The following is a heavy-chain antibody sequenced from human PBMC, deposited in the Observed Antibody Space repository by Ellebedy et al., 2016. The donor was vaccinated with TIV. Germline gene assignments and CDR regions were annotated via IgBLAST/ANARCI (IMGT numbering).Heavy chain of an antibody. Sequence: GESLKISCAASGFTVSSNYMSWVRQAPGKGLEWVSVIYSGGSTYYADSVKGRFTISRDNSKNTLYLQMNSLRAEDTAVYYCASRPGYSYGLVYWGQGTLVTVSS. V-gene: IGHV3-66*01. CDR3: ASRPGYSYGLVY. J-gene: IGHJ4*02. D-gene: IGHD5-18*01. CDR1: GFTVSSNY. CDR2: IYSGGST.